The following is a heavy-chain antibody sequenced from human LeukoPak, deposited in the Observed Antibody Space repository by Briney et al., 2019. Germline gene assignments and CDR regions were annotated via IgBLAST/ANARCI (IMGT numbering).Heavy chain of an antibody. V-gene: IGHV4-38-2*02. CDR2: FYHSGNT. CDR3: ARVWFRYSSSSGEFDY. CDR1: GYSISSGYY. J-gene: IGHJ4*02. Sequence: PSETLSLTCTVSGYSISSGYYWGWIRQPPGKGLEWIGSFYHSGNTYYNPSLKSRVTISVDTSKNQFSLKLSSVTATDTAVYYCARVWFRYSSSSGEFDYWGQGTLVTVTS. D-gene: IGHD6-6*01.